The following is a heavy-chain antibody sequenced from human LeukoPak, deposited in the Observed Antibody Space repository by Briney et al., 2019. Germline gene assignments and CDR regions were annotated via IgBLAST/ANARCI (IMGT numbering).Heavy chain of an antibody. J-gene: IGHJ4*02. CDR3: VKGFGRVRGTPDS. CDR1: GFVFSIYT. Sequence: GGSLRLSCSASGFVFSIYTMHWVRQAPGKGPEYVSTISGSGNGGSRYYADSVKGRFTISRDDSKSIVYLQMNGLRSEDTAVYYCVKGFGRVRGTPDSWGQGTLVSVSS. D-gene: IGHD3-16*01. V-gene: IGHV3-64D*06. CDR2: ISGSGNGGSR.